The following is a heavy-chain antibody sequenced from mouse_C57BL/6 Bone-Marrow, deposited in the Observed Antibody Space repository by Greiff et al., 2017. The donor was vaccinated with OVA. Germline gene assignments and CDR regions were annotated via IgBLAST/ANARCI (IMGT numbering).Heavy chain of an antibody. CDR3: ARDYYGSRFAY. D-gene: IGHD1-1*01. CDR2: LDPNSGGT. Sequence: QVQLQQPGAELVKPGASVKLSCKASGYTFTSYWMHWVKQRPGRGLEWIGRLDPNSGGTKYNEKFQSKATLTVDKPSSTASMQLSSLTSEDSAVYDWARDYYGSRFAYWGQGTLVTVSA. CDR1: GYTFTSYW. V-gene: IGHV1-72*01. J-gene: IGHJ3*01.